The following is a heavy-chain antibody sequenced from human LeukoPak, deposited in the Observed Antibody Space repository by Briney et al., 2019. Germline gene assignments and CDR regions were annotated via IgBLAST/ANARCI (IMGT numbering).Heavy chain of an antibody. CDR1: GYTFTGYY. J-gene: IGHJ4*02. D-gene: IGHD3-22*01. CDR2: INPNSGGT. V-gene: IGHV1-2*02. Sequence: ASVKVSCKASGYTFTGYYMHWVRQAPGQGLEWMGWINPNSGGTNYAQKFQGRVTMTRDTSISTAYMELSRLRSEDTAVYYCASVYYYDSSGYYYDYWGQGTLVTVSS. CDR3: ASVYYYDSSGYYYDY.